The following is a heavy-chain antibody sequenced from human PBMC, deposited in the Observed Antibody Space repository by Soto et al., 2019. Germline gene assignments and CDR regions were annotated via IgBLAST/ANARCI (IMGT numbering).Heavy chain of an antibody. CDR2: FDPEDGET. J-gene: IGHJ3*02. D-gene: IGHD2-8*01. V-gene: IGHV1-24*01. CDR1: GYTLTELS. Sequence: ASVKVSCKVSGYTLTELSMHWVRQAPGKGLEWMGGFDPEDGETIYAQKFQGRVTMTEATSTDTAYMELSSLRSEDTAVYYCAPILYSRQEDAFDIWGQGTMVTVSS. CDR3: APILYSRQEDAFDI.